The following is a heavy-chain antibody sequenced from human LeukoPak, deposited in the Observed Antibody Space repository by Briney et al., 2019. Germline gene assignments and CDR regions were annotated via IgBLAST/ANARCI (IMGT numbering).Heavy chain of an antibody. V-gene: IGHV4-39*01. Sequence: PSETLSLTCTVSGGSISSSSYYWGWICQPPGKGLEWIGSIYYSGSTYYNPSLKSRVTISVDTSKNQFSLKLSSVTAADTAVYYCVTTVTTIDYWGRGTLVTVSS. CDR1: GGSISSSSYY. J-gene: IGHJ4*02. D-gene: IGHD4-17*01. CDR2: IYYSGST. CDR3: VTTVTTIDY.